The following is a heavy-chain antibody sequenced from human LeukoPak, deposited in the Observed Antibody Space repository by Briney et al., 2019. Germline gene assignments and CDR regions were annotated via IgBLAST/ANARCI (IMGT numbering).Heavy chain of an antibody. V-gene: IGHV4-31*03. Sequence: PSQTLSLTCTVSGGSISSGGYYWSWIRQHPGKGLEWIGYIYYSGSTYYNPSLKSRVTISVDTSKNQFSLKLSSVTAADTAVYYCARDGPYYYDSGSSDYWGHGTLVTVSS. CDR3: ARDGPYYYDSGSSDY. CDR1: GGSISSGGYY. D-gene: IGHD3-10*01. CDR2: IYYSGST. J-gene: IGHJ4*01.